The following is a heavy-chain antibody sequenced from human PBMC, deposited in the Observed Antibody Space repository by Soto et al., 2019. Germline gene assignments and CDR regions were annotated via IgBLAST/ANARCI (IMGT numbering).Heavy chain of an antibody. CDR1: GFTFSSYS. Sequence: GGSLRLSCAASGFTFSSYSMNWVRQAPGKGLEWVSSISSSSSYIYYADSVKGRFTISRDNAKNSLYLQMNSLRAEDTAVYYCARDPTHRSNYDILTGYSTPTPINWFDPWGQGTLVTVSS. V-gene: IGHV3-21*01. J-gene: IGHJ5*02. D-gene: IGHD3-9*01. CDR2: ISSSSSYI. CDR3: ARDPTHRSNYDILTGYSTPTPINWFDP.